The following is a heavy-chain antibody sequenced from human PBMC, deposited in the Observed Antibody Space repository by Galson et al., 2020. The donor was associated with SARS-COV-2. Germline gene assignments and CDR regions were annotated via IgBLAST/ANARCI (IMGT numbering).Heavy chain of an antibody. CDR1: GFTFSNYA. D-gene: IGHD6-19*01. Sequence: GGSLRLSCPASGFTFSNYAMHWVRQAPGKGLEYVSGISNSGGNTYYADSVNGRFTISRDNSKDTLYLQMSSLRPEDTAVYYCVKEGRTGWYYFDYWGQGTLVTVSS. J-gene: IGHJ4*02. V-gene: IGHV3-64D*08. CDR3: VKEGRTGWYYFDY. CDR2: ISNSGGNT.